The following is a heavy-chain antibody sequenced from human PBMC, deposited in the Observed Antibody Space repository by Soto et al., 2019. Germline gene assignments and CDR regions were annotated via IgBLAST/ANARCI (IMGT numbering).Heavy chain of an antibody. CDR2: ISSSFVSM. CDR3: ARVSATGWVVNGREYFDY. CDR1: GFPFSNYY. Sequence: HVELVQFGGGLVKPGGSLRLSCAVSGFPFSNYYMSWIRQAPGKGLEWLADISSSFVSMHYADSVKDRFSISRDNANNSLFLQMNSLRADDTAVYYCARVSATGWVVNGREYFDYWGQGALLTVSS. V-gene: IGHV3-11*01. D-gene: IGHD3-9*01. J-gene: IGHJ4*02.